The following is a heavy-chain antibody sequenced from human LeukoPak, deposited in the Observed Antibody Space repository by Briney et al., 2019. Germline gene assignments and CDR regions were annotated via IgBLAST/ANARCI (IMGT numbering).Heavy chain of an antibody. D-gene: IGHD6-19*01. Sequence: PGGSLRLSCAASGFTFSSYWMSGVRQAPGKGLEWVANIKQDGSEKYYVDSVKGRFTISRDNAKNSLYLQMNSLRAEDTAVYYCARARVGSGSGWFDPWGQGTLVTVSS. V-gene: IGHV3-7*01. CDR1: GFTFSSYW. J-gene: IGHJ5*02. CDR3: ARARVGSGSGWFDP. CDR2: IKQDGSEK.